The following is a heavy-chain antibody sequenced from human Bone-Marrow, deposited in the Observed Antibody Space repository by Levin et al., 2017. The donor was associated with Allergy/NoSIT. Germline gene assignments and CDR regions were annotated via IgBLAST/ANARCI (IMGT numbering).Heavy chain of an antibody. CDR3: VREPGYGGHDWYFDL. V-gene: IGHV3-74*01. J-gene: IGHJ2*01. Sequence: GGSLRLSCAASGLTFNSYWMHWVRQTPGKGLVWVSRISSDGSSTGYADSVKGRFTISRDNAKNTLYLQMISLRAEDTAVYYCVREPGYGGHDWYFDLWGRGTLVTVSS. CDR1: GLTFNSYW. CDR2: ISSDGSST. D-gene: IGHD5-12*01.